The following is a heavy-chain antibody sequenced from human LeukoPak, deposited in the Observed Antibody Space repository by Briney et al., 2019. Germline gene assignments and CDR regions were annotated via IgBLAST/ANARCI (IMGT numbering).Heavy chain of an antibody. Sequence: ASVKVSCKASGFTFTSSAVQWVRQARGQRLEWIGCIVVGSGNTNYAQKFQERVTITRDMSTSTAYMELSSLRSEDTAVYYCARGSTVDTVATPLKYWGQGTLVTVSS. CDR2: IVVGSGNT. D-gene: IGHD5-12*01. V-gene: IGHV1-58*01. CDR3: ARGSTVDTVATPLKY. CDR1: GFTFTSSA. J-gene: IGHJ4*02.